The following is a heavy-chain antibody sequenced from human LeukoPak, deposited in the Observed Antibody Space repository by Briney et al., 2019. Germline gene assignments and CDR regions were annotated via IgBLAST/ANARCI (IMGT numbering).Heavy chain of an antibody. V-gene: IGHV4-4*07. Sequence: SETLSLTCTVSGSSISSYYWSWIRQPAGKGLEWIGRIYTSGSTNYNPSLKSRVTMSVDTSKNQFSLKLSSVTAADTAVYYCARWGYDSSGYYYFDYWGQGTLVTVSS. CDR3: ARWGYDSSGYYYFDY. CDR2: IYTSGST. J-gene: IGHJ4*02. D-gene: IGHD3-22*01. CDR1: GSSISSYY.